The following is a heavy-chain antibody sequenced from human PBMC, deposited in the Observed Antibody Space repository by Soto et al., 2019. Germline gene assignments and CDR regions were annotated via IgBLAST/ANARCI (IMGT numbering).Heavy chain of an antibody. CDR2: MREGGSNK. J-gene: IGHJ4*02. Sequence: PGGSLRLSCAASGFTLSSYSMNWVRQAPGKGLEWVSTMREGGSNKYYVDSVKGRFTISRDNAKNSVYLQMNSLRAEDTAVYYCVRALQSRGQGTRLTVSS. D-gene: IGHD4-4*01. CDR3: VRALQS. V-gene: IGHV3-7*05. CDR1: GFTLSSYS.